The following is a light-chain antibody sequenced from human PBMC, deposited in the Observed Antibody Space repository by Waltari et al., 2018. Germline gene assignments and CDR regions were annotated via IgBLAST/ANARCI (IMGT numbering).Light chain of an antibody. V-gene: IGLV2-11*01. Sequence: QSALTQPRSVSGSPGQSVTISCTGTSSDVGDYNYVSWYQQHPDKAHKLMIYDVTKRPSGVPDRFSGSKSGNAASLTISGLQAEDEADYYCCSYAGSYSFVFGGGTKLTVL. CDR1: SSDVGDYNY. J-gene: IGLJ2*01. CDR3: CSYAGSYSFV. CDR2: DVT.